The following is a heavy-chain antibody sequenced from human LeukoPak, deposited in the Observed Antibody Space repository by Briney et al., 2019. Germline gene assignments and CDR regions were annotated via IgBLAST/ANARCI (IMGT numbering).Heavy chain of an antibody. CDR1: GFTFSSYW. V-gene: IGHV3-7*01. Sequence: GGSLRLSCAASGFTFSSYWMSWVRQAPGKGVEWVDNIKQDGSDKYYVDSVKGRFTIPGDNAKNSLYLQMNSLRAEDTAVYYCARDRGSSSDYWGQGALVTVSS. CDR3: ARDRGSSSDY. D-gene: IGHD6-6*01. J-gene: IGHJ4*02. CDR2: IKQDGSDK.